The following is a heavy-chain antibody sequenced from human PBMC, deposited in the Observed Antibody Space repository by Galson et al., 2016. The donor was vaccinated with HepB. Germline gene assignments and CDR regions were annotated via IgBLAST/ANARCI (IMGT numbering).Heavy chain of an antibody. D-gene: IGHD2-15*01. CDR2: IIPIFGRP. CDR1: GGTFSTSG. CDR3: ARVGFCSGGSCLRPDVFDI. Sequence: SVKVSCKASGGTFSTSGISWVRQAPGHGLEWMGGIIPIFGRPYYAQSIQGRVSITADESTTTAYMELSSLRSGDTAVYYCARVGFCSGGSCLRPDVFDIWGQGTMVTVSS. V-gene: IGHV1-69*13. J-gene: IGHJ3*02.